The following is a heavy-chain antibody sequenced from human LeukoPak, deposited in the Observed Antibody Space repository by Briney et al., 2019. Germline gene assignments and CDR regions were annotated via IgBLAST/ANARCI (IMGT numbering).Heavy chain of an antibody. CDR3: ARHPRYGAQIDY. D-gene: IGHD4-17*01. CDR2: IYTSGST. V-gene: IGHV4-61*08. CDR1: GGSISSGGYY. Sequence: PSETLSLTCTVSGGSISSGGYYWSWIRQPPGKGLEWIGYIYTSGSTNYNPSLKSRVTISVDTSKNQFSLKLSSVTAADTAVYYCARHPRYGAQIDYWGQGTLVTVSS. J-gene: IGHJ4*02.